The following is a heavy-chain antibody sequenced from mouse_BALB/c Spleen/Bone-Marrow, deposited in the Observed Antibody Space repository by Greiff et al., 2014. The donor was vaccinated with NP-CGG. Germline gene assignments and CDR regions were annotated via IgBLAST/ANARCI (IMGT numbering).Heavy chain of an antibody. V-gene: IGHV5-12*01. CDR1: GFSFSDYY. Sequence: EVQLVESGGSLVQPGGSLKLSCAPSGFSFSDYYMYWVRQTPEKRLEWVAYISDSGGSSYYPDTVKGRFTISRDNAKNTLYLQMSRLKSEDTAMYYCARLGDYSYFDYWGQGTTLTVSS. CDR3: ARLGDYSYFDY. J-gene: IGHJ2*01. CDR2: ISDSGGSS. D-gene: IGHD1-1*01.